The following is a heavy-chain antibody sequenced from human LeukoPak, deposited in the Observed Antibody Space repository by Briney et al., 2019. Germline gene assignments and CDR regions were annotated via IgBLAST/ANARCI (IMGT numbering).Heavy chain of an antibody. V-gene: IGHV3-21*01. CDR2: ISSGSSYI. D-gene: IGHD3-9*01. CDR3: VRDAKQYYDILTGYYNDAFDI. CDR1: GFSVSSNY. J-gene: IGHJ3*02. Sequence: PGGSLRLSCAASGFSVSSNYMSWVRQAPGKGLEWVSSISSGSSYIYYADSVKGRFTVSRDNAKHSLYLQMNSLRAEDTAVYYCVRDAKQYYDILTGYYNDAFDIWGQGTMVTVSS.